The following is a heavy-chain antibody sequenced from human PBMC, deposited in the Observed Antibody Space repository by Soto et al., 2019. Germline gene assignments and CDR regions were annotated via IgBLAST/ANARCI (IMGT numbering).Heavy chain of an antibody. V-gene: IGHV2-5*02. CDR3: EHSLAWKSATLDY. D-gene: IGHD1-1*01. Sequence: QITLKESGPTLVQPTQTLTLTCAFSGFSLTSSGVAVGWVSQPPGRALEWLALIYWDDDKRYSPSLKSRLTITKDTSKNQVVHTTTNMYPVDTATYYCEHSLAWKSATLDYWGQGTLVTVSS. CDR1: GFSLTSSGVA. J-gene: IGHJ4*02. CDR2: IYWDDDK.